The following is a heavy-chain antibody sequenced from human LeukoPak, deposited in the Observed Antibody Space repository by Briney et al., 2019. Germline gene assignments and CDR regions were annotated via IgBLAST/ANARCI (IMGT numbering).Heavy chain of an antibody. V-gene: IGHV3-7*01. Sequence: GGSLRLSCAASGFTFSSYWMSWVRQAPGKGLEWVANIKQDGSEKYYVDSVKGRFTISRDNAKNSLYLQMNSLRAVDTAVYYCARDYCSSTSPYYYYYYMDVWGKGTTVTVSS. J-gene: IGHJ6*03. CDR3: ARDYCSSTSPYYYYYYMDV. D-gene: IGHD2-2*01. CDR2: IKQDGSEK. CDR1: GFTFSSYW.